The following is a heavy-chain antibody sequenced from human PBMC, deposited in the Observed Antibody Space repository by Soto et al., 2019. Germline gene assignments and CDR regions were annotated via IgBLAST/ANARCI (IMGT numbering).Heavy chain of an antibody. CDR1: GGTFSSYA. Sequence: SVKVSCKASGGTFSSYAISWVRQAPGQGLEWMGGIIPIFGTANYAQKFQGRVTITADESTSTAYMELSSLRSEDTAVYYCARDSEPRSGSYSWFDPWGQGTLVTVSS. V-gene: IGHV1-69*13. J-gene: IGHJ5*02. D-gene: IGHD1-26*01. CDR2: IIPIFGTA. CDR3: ARDSEPRSGSYSWFDP.